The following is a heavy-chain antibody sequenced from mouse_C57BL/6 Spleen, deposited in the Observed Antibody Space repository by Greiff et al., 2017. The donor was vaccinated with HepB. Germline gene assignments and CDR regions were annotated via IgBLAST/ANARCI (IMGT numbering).Heavy chain of an antibody. Sequence: QVQLKQPGAELVKPGASVKLSCKASGYTFTSYWMQWVKQRPGQGLEWIGEIDPSDSYTNYNQKFKGKATLTVDTSSSTAYMQLSSLTSEDSAVYYCARRYYYGSSYDYAMDYWGQGTSVTVSS. CDR3: ARRYYYGSSYDYAMDY. CDR1: GYTFTSYW. D-gene: IGHD1-1*01. CDR2: IDPSDSYT. V-gene: IGHV1-50*01. J-gene: IGHJ4*01.